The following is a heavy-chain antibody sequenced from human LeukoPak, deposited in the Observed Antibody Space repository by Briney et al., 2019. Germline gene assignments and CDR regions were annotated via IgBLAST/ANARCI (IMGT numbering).Heavy chain of an antibody. CDR3: ATSSNAPGNH. CDR1: GFTFNGYW. D-gene: IGHD2-2*01. CDR2: IKEDGSAQ. J-gene: IGHJ5*02. Sequence: GGSLSLSCAASGFTFNGYWRSWVRQAPGKGLEWVANIKEDGSAQYYVGSVKGRFTISRDNAKNSLNLQMNSLRAEDTAVYYCATSSNAPGNHWGQGTLVTVSS. V-gene: IGHV3-7*01.